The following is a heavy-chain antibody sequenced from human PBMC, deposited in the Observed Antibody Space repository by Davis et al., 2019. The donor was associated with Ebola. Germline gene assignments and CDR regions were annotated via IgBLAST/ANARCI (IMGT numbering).Heavy chain of an antibody. D-gene: IGHD1-20*01. Sequence: GESLKISCTASGFTFSSYGMHWVRQAPGKGLEWVAVISYDGSNKYYADSVKGRFTISRDNSKNTLYLQMNSLRAEDTAVYYCARETSLTDWGQGTLVTVSS. CDR3: ARETSLTD. J-gene: IGHJ4*02. CDR1: GFTFSSYG. CDR2: ISYDGSNK. V-gene: IGHV3-30*03.